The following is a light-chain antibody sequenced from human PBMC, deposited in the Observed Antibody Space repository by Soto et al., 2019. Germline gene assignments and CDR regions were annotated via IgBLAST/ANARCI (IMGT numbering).Light chain of an antibody. V-gene: IGKV1-5*03. Sequence: DIHITQSPSTLSASVGDRGTITCRASHSISSWLARYQQNQGKAPKLLIYKASSLESGVPSRFSGSGSGTEFTLTIRSLQPDDFATYQCQQYNSYSTFGQGTKVDI. CDR3: QQYNSYST. CDR2: KAS. CDR1: HSISSW. J-gene: IGKJ1*01.